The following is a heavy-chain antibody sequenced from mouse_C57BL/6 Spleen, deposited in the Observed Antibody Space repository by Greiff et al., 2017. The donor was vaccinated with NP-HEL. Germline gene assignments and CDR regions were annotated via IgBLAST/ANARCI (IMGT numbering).Heavy chain of an antibody. CDR2: ISDGGSYT. Sequence: EVKLVESGGGLVKPGGSLKLSCAASGFTFSSYAMSWVRQTPEKRLEWVATISDGGSYTYYPDNVKGRFTISRDNAKNNLYLQMSHLKSEDTAMYYCARDHGYYAMDYWGQGTSVTVSS. J-gene: IGHJ4*01. V-gene: IGHV5-4*01. CDR1: GFTFSSYA. CDR3: ARDHGYYAMDY.